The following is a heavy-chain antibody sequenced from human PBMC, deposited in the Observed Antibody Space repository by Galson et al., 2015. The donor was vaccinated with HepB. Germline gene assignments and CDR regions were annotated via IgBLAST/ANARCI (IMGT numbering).Heavy chain of an antibody. CDR3: ARGVYDFWQPYYYYGMDV. J-gene: IGHJ6*02. CDR2: INNSGANT. D-gene: IGHD3-3*01. Sequence: SLRLSCAASGFTFSTYTMGWVRQAPGKGLEWVSDINNSGANTYYADSVRGRFTISRDNAKNTLYLQMNSLRAEDTAVYYCARGVYDFWQPYYYYGMDVWGQGTTVTVSS. CDR1: GFTFSTYT. V-gene: IGHV3-23*01.